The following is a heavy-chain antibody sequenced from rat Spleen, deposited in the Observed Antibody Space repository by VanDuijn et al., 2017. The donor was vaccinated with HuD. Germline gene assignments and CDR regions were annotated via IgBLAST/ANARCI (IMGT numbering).Heavy chain of an antibody. Sequence: EVQLQESGPGLVKPSQSLSLTCSVTGYSITSSYRWNWIRKFPGNKLEWMGYINSAGSTNYNPSLKSRVSITRDTSKNQFFLQLNSVTTEDTDTYYCASTYYGYISFHYWGQGVMVTVSS. V-gene: IGHV3-3*01. J-gene: IGHJ2*01. CDR3: ASTYYGYISFHY. D-gene: IGHD1-9*01. CDR1: GYSITSSYR. CDR2: INSAGST.